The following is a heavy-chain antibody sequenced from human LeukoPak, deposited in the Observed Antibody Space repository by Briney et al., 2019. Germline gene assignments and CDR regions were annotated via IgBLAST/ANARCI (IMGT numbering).Heavy chain of an antibody. V-gene: IGHV4-39*07. Sequence: SETLSLTCTVSGGSISSSSYYWGWIRQPPGKGLEWIGSIYYSGSTYYNPSLKSRVTISVDTSKNQFSLKLSSVTAADTAVYYCARQLWFGELSYNWFDPWGQGTLVTVSS. CDR2: IYYSGST. CDR1: GGSISSSSYY. D-gene: IGHD3-10*01. CDR3: ARQLWFGELSYNWFDP. J-gene: IGHJ5*02.